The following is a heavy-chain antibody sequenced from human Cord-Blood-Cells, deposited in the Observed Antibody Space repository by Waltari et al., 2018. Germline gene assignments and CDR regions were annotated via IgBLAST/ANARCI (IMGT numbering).Heavy chain of an antibody. V-gene: IGHV3-30-3*01. CDR2: ISYDGSNK. CDR3: AGAPGDY. Sequence: QVQLVESGGGVVQPGMSLRRSCAASGVTSSSSAMHWVRQAPGKGLEWVAVISYDGSNKYYADSVKGRFTISRDNSKNTLYLQMNSLRAEDTAVYYCAGAPGDYWGQGTLVTVSS. CDR1: GVTSSSSA. J-gene: IGHJ4*02. D-gene: IGHD7-27*01.